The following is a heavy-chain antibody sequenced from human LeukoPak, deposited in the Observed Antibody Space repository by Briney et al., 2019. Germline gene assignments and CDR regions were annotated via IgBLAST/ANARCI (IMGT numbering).Heavy chain of an antibody. J-gene: IGHJ6*02. CDR2: IYYSGST. D-gene: IGHD3-10*01. CDR3: ARDTMVRGVPHYGMDV. V-gene: IGHV4-31*03. CDR1: GGPISSGGYY. Sequence: TLSLTCTVSGGPISSGGYYWSWIRQHPGKGLEWIGYIYYSGSTYYNPSLKSRVTISVDTSKNQFSLKLSSVTAADTAVYYCARDTMVRGVPHYGMDVWGQGTTVTVSS.